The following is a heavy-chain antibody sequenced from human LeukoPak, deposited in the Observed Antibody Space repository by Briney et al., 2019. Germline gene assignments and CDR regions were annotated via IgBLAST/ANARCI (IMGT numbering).Heavy chain of an antibody. Sequence: PSETLSLTCTVSGGSVSSYYWSWIRQPPGKGLEWIGYIYYSGSTNYNPSLKSRVTISVDTSKNQFSLKLSSVTAADTAVYYCASLSYCSSTSCYVGYFDYWGQGTLVTVSS. CDR1: GGSVSSYY. V-gene: IGHV4-59*08. CDR3: ASLSYCSSTSCYVGYFDY. J-gene: IGHJ4*02. D-gene: IGHD2-2*01. CDR2: IYYSGST.